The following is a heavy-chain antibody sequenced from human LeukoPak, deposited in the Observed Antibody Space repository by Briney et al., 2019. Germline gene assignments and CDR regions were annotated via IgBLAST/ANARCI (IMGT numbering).Heavy chain of an antibody. J-gene: IGHJ4*02. D-gene: IGHD3-22*01. CDR3: ATDHYDSSGYNDY. Sequence: ASVKVSCKVSGYTLTELSMHWVRQAPGKGLEWLGGFDPEDGETIYAQKFQGRVTMTEDTSTDTAYMELSSLRSEDTAVYYCATDHYDSSGYNDYWGQGTLVTVSS. CDR2: FDPEDGET. V-gene: IGHV1-24*01. CDR1: GYTLTELS.